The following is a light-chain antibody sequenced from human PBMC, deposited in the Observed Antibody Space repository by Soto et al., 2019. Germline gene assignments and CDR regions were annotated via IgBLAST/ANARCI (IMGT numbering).Light chain of an antibody. V-gene: IGKV3-20*01. CDR1: QSVSSNY. J-gene: IGKJ5*01. CDR2: RAS. CDR3: QQYGNSPPET. Sequence: LSQSPGTLSFSPGERATLSCSASQSVSSNYLAWYQQKPGQAPRLLIYRASSRATGIPDRFRGSGSGTDFTLTISRLEPEDFAVYYCQQYGNSPPETFGQGTRLEIK.